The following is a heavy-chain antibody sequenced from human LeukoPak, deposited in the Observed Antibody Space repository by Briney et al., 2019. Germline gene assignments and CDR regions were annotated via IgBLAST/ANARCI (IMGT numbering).Heavy chain of an antibody. Sequence: SLRLSGTASGFTCGDYAMSWVRQGPGKELEWVGCIRSKAYGGTTEYAASVKGRFTISRDDSKRIAYLQMNSLKTEDTAVYYCTRDPAPARGDYWGQGTLVTVSS. V-gene: IGHV3-49*04. D-gene: IGHD2-2*01. CDR3: TRDPAPARGDY. CDR1: GFTCGDYA. J-gene: IGHJ4*02. CDR2: IRSKAYGGTT.